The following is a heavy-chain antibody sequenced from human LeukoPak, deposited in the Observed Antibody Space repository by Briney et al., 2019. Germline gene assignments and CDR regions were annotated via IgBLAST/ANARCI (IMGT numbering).Heavy chain of an antibody. CDR1: AGSISSSSYY. D-gene: IGHD3-3*01. Sequence: PSETLSLTCTVSAGSISSSSYYWGWIRQPPGKGLEWIVSIYYSGSTYYNPSIKSRVTISVDTSKNQFSLKLTSVTAADTAVYYCASSYDFWSGYSEYWGQGTLVTVSS. CDR2: IYYSGST. J-gene: IGHJ4*02. CDR3: ASSYDFWSGYSEY. V-gene: IGHV4-39*01.